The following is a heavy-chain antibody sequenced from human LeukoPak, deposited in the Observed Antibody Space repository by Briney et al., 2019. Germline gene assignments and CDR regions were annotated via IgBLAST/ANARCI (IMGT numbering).Heavy chain of an antibody. J-gene: IGHJ3*02. CDR2: ISAYNGNT. CDR3: ARLTYYDFWSGYNYAFDI. V-gene: IGHV1-18*01. Sequence: SVKVSCKASGYTFTSYGISWVRQAPGQGLEWMGWISAYNGNTNYAQKLQGRVTMTTDTSTSTAYMELRSLRSDDTAVYYCARLTYYDFWSGYNYAFDIWGQGTMVTVSS. D-gene: IGHD3-3*01. CDR1: GYTFTSYG.